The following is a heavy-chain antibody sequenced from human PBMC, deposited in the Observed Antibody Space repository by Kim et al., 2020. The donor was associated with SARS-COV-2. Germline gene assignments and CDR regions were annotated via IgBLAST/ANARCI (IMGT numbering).Heavy chain of an antibody. D-gene: IGHD3-10*01. V-gene: IGHV3-23*01. Sequence: RFTISRDNAKNTLYLHMNSLRAEDTAVYYCAKMAFRDYYGSGSYYSWFDPWGQGTLVTVSS. CDR3: AKMAFRDYYGSGSYYSWFDP. J-gene: IGHJ5*02.